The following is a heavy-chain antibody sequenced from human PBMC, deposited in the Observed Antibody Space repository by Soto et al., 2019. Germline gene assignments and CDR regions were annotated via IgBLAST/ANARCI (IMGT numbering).Heavy chain of an antibody. V-gene: IGHV1-69*01. J-gene: IGHJ6*02. D-gene: IGHD3-10*01. CDR2: SIPIFGTA. CDR1: GGTFSSYA. CDR3: AREVRGRSNQPAHYYYYGMDV. Sequence: QVQLVQSGAEVKKPGSSVKVSCKASGGTFSSYAISWVRQAPGQGLEWMGGSIPIFGTAKYAKKFQGRVTITADESTSTAYMELSSLRSEDTAVYYCAREVRGRSNQPAHYYYYGMDVWGQGTTVTVSS.